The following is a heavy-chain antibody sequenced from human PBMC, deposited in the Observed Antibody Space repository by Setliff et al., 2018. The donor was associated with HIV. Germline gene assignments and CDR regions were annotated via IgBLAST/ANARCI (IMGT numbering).Heavy chain of an antibody. CDR2: TDYTGNT. V-gene: IGHV4-39*01. CDR1: GGSLSSSNNF. J-gene: IGHJ3*02. Sequence: SETLSLTCTVSGGSLSSSNNFWGWIRQRPGKGLEWIGTTDYTGNTDYNTSLKSRLTISVDTSKNQFSLKLNSVTAADTAFYYCARHYRELLGDAFDIWGQGTLVTV. D-gene: IGHD3-16*02. CDR3: ARHYRELLGDAFDI.